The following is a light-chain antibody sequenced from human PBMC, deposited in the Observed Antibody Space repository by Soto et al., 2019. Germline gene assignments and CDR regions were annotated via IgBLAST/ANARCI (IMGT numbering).Light chain of an antibody. Sequence: DIPMTQSPSSLSASVGDRVTITCRASQGIIDYLAWYQQKPGKAPKLLIYAASTLKSGVPSRFSGSGAGTDFTLTISSLQPEDVATYYCQKYNSAPRTFGQGTKVEIK. J-gene: IGKJ1*01. CDR1: QGIIDY. CDR2: AAS. V-gene: IGKV1-27*01. CDR3: QKYNSAPRT.